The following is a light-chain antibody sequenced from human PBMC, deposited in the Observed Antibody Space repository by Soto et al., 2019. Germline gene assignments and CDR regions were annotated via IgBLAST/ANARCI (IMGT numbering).Light chain of an antibody. Sequence: QSALTQPRSVSGSPGQSITISCTGTSSDVGRYDYVSWYQQYPGKAPKFIIYDVNKRPSGVADRFSGSTSGNTASLTISGLQAEDEADYYCCSYAGTYTFEGVFGGGTKLTVL. V-gene: IGLV2-11*01. CDR2: DVN. CDR1: SSDVGRYDY. CDR3: CSYAGTYTFEGV. J-gene: IGLJ3*02.